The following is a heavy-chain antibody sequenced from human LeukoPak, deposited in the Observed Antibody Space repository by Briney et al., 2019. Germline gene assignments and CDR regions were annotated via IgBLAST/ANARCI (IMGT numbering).Heavy chain of an antibody. Sequence: GGSLRLSCAASGLTFSNAWMSWVRQAPGKGLEWVGRVKSKTDCGTTDYAAPVKGRFTISRDDSKNTLYLQMNSLKTEDTAVYYCTTDRGPREAYYFDYWGQGTLVTVSS. CDR2: VKSKTDCGTT. V-gene: IGHV3-15*01. CDR3: TTDRGPREAYYFDY. CDR1: GLTFSNAW. D-gene: IGHD1-26*01. J-gene: IGHJ4*02.